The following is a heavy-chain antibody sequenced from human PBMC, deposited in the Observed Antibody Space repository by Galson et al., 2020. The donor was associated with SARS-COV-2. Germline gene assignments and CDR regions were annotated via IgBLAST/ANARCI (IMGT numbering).Heavy chain of an antibody. Sequence: GGSLRLSCAASGFTFRSYGMHWVRQAPGKGLEWVAVIWYDGSNKYYADSVKGRFTISRDNSKNTLYLQMNSLRAEDTAVYYCARGGLLLGYCSGGSCYLRRERYYFDYWGQGTLVTVSS. CDR3: ARGGLLLGYCSGGSCYLRRERYYFDY. D-gene: IGHD2-15*01. J-gene: IGHJ4*02. CDR1: GFTFRSYG. CDR2: IWYDGSNK. V-gene: IGHV3-33*01.